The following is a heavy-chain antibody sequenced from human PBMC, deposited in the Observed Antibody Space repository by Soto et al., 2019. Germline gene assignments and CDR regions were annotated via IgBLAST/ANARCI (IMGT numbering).Heavy chain of an antibody. V-gene: IGHV1-3*01. Sequence: QVQLVQSGAEVKKPGASVKVSCQASGYTFTSHAIHWVRQAPGQRLEWMGWINAGNGNTKYSQKFQGRVTITKDTSASTAYMELSSLRSEDTAVYYCARGLVIVVPADDYFDYWGQGTLVTVSS. CDR1: GYTFTSHA. J-gene: IGHJ4*02. CDR3: ARGLVIVVPADDYFDY. D-gene: IGHD2-2*01. CDR2: INAGNGNT.